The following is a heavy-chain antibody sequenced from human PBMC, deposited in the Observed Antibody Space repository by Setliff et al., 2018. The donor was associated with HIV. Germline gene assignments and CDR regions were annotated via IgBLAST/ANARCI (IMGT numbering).Heavy chain of an antibody. V-gene: IGHV4-59*08. CDR3: ARLIHTGLLYFDY. CDR1: GDSISSYS. D-gene: IGHD2-8*02. Sequence: PSETLSLTCTVSGDSISSYSWNWIRQSPGGVLEWIGYIYYSGSTNYNPSLKSRVTMSLDTSKNQFSLKLSSVTAADTAVYYCARLIHTGLLYFDYWGRGTLVTVSS. CDR2: IYYSGST. J-gene: IGHJ4*02.